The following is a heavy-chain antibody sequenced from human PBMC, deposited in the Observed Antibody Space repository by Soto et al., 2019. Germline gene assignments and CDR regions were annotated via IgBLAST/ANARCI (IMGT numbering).Heavy chain of an antibody. CDR3: ARGAVTTSGDFDY. V-gene: IGHV3-21*01. CDR2: ISSSSSYI. J-gene: IGHJ4*02. D-gene: IGHD4-4*01. CDR1: GFTFSSYS. Sequence: GGSLRLSCAASGFTFSSYSMNWVRQAPGKGLEWVSSISSSSSYIYYADSVKGRFTISRDNAKNSLYLQMNSLRAEDTAVYYCARGAVTTSGDFDYWGQGTLVTVSS.